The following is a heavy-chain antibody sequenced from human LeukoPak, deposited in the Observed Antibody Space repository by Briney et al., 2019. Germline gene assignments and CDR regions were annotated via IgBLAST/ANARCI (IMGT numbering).Heavy chain of an antibody. D-gene: IGHD4-11*01. Sequence: SETLSLTCTVSGGSISSSSYYWGWIRQPPGKGLEWIGSIYYSGSTYYSPSLKSRVTISVDTSKNQFSLKLSSVTAADTAVYYCATLPTVTKATLDYRGQGTLVTVSS. V-gene: IGHV4-39*01. CDR2: IYYSGST. CDR1: GGSISSSSYY. J-gene: IGHJ4*02. CDR3: ATLPTVTKATLDY.